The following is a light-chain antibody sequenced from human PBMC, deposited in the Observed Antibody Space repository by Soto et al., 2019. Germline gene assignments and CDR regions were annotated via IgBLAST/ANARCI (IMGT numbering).Light chain of an antibody. J-gene: IGKJ3*01. CDR1: QGIDNY. V-gene: IGKV1-16*02. Sequence: DIQVTQSPSSLSASVRDRVTITCRASQGIDNYLAWIQQRPGKAPRSLIYAASNLHHGVPSKFRASGSGTDFTLTISSLQPEDVATYYCQQYRTYPFTCGPGTKV. CDR2: AAS. CDR3: QQYRTYPFT.